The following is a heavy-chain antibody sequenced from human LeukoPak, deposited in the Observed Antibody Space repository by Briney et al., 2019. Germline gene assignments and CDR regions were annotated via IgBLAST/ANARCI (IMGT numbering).Heavy chain of an antibody. CDR1: GYTFTGYY. CDR2: INPNHGDT. V-gene: IGHV1-2*02. J-gene: IGHJ4*02. CDR3: ARLAFPANWGPFDY. D-gene: IGHD7-27*01. Sequence: GASVKVSCTASGYTFTGYYIHWVRQAPGQGLEWMGWINPNHGDTNYAQKFQGRVTMTRDTSINTAYMELSRLTSDDTAVYYCARLAFPANWGPFDYWGQGTLVTVSS.